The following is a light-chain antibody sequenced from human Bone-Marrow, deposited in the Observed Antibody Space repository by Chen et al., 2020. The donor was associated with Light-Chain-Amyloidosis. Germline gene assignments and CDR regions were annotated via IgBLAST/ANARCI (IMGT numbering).Light chain of an antibody. J-gene: IGKJ4*01. V-gene: IGKV3-11*01. CDR2: DAS. CDR1: QSVSSY. CDR3: QQRSNWPPGVT. Sequence: EIVLTQSPATLSLSPGERATLSCRASQSVSSYLAWYQQKPGQAPRLLIYDASNGATGIPARFSGSGSGTDFTLTMSSLEPEDFAVYYCQQRSNWPPGVTFGGGTKVEIK.